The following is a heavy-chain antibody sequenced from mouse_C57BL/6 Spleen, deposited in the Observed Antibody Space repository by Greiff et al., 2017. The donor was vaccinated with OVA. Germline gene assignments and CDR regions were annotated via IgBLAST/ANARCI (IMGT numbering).Heavy chain of an antibody. CDR1: GYTFTEYT. V-gene: IGHV1-62-2*01. Sequence: VKLQESGAELVKPGASVKLSCKASGYTFTEYTIHWVKQRSGQGLEWIGWFYPGSGSIKYNEKFKDKATLTADKSSSTVYMELSRLTSEDAAVYCGARHEEGDGYYGYWGQGTTLTVSS. CDR2: FYPGSGSI. CDR3: ARHEEGDGYYGY. D-gene: IGHD2-3*01. J-gene: IGHJ2*01.